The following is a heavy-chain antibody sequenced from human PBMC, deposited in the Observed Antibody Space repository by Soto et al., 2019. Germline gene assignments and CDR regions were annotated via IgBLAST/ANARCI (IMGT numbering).Heavy chain of an antibody. CDR1: GGSFSGYY. Sequence: QVQLQQWGAGLLKPSETLSLTCAVYGGSFSGYYWSWIRQPPGKGLEWIGEINHRGSTNYNPSLKSRVTISVDTSKNQFSLKPSSVTAADPAVYYCASRRTYNWFDPWGQGTLVTVSS. J-gene: IGHJ5*02. CDR2: INHRGST. V-gene: IGHV4-34*01. CDR3: ASRRTYNWFDP. D-gene: IGHD3-16*01.